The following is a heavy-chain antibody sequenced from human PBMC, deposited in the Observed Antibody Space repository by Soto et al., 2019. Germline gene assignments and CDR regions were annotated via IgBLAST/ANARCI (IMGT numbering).Heavy chain of an antibody. D-gene: IGHD2-15*01. CDR1: GGSVISGNYD. CDR2: IYYTGSS. V-gene: IGHV4-61*01. CDR3: ASAVHCSGGSCSFDP. Sequence: SDTLSLTCTLSGGSVISGNYDWSWIRQPPGKGLEWIGFIYYTGSSSYNPSLKCRVTMSLDKSNHQFSLKLTSVTAADTAVYYCASAVHCSGGSCSFDPWGEGTLVTV. J-gene: IGHJ5*02.